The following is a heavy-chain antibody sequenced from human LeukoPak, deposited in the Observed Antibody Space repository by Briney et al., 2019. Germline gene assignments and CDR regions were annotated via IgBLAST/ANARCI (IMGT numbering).Heavy chain of an antibody. CDR2: IIPIFGTA. J-gene: IGHJ4*02. CDR1: GGTFSSYA. D-gene: IGHD6-13*01. V-gene: IGHV1-69*05. CDR3: ARDGKQQLVFDY. Sequence: ASVTVSCKASGGTFSSYAISWVRQAPGQGLEWMGGIIPIFGTANYAQKFQGRVTITTDESTSTAYMELSSLRSEDTAVYYCARDGKQQLVFDYWGQGTLVTVSS.